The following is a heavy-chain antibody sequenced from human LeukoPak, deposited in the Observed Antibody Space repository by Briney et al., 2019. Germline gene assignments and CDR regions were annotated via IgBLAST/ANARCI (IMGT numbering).Heavy chain of an antibody. D-gene: IGHD6-19*01. CDR1: GFTFSAYA. J-gene: IGHJ5*02. CDR3: AKANSGSWKSGWFDP. Sequence: GGSLRLSCAASGFTFSAYAMSWVRQAPGKGLEWVSGIGGSGGGTYYADSVKGRLIISRDTFKNTLYLQMNNLRAEDTAIYYCAKANSGSWKSGWFDPWGQGTLVTVSS. CDR2: IGGSGGGT. V-gene: IGHV3-23*01.